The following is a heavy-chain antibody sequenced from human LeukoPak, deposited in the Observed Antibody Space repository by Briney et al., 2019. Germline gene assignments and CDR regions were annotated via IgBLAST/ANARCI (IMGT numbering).Heavy chain of an antibody. Sequence: GGSLRLSCAASGFTFSSYWMNWARQAPGKGLEWEASINHNGNVNYYVDSVKGRFTISRDNAKNSLYLQMSNLRAEDTAVYFCARGGGGWPNYYYYGMDVWGQGTTVTVSS. CDR1: GFTFSSYW. V-gene: IGHV3-7*03. J-gene: IGHJ6*02. D-gene: IGHD2-15*01. CDR2: INHNGNVN. CDR3: ARGGGGWPNYYYYGMDV.